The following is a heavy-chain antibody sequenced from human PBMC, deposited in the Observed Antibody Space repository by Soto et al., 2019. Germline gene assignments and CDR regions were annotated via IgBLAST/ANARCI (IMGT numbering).Heavy chain of an antibody. CDR2: IRFDGTDE. J-gene: IGHJ4*02. CDR1: KSIFTGYG. CDR3: ARDGIGGTACRGFLDY. D-gene: IGHD1-1*01. Sequence: QVLLVESGGGVAQPGRSLRLSCAASKSIFTGYGMHWVRQTPGKGLERVAVIRFDGTDEHYADSVKGRFTISRDNSKNMLNLQMNSLRVEDTALYYCARDGIGGTACRGFLDYWGQGTLVTVSS. V-gene: IGHV3-33*01.